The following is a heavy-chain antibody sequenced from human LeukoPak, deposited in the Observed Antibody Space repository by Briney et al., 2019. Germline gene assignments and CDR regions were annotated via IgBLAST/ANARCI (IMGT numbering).Heavy chain of an antibody. CDR2: INPDSGGT. V-gene: IGHV1-2*02. CDR1: GHTFTGHY. Sequence: ASVKVSCKASGHTFTGHYMHWVGQDPGQGLEWMGWINPDSGGTHYAQKFQGRVTMTWDTSISTAYMELSTLRSDDTAVYYCARDARPTMVRRVPTYPFDYWGQGTLVTVSS. J-gene: IGHJ4*02. D-gene: IGHD3-10*01. CDR3: ARDARPTMVRRVPTYPFDY.